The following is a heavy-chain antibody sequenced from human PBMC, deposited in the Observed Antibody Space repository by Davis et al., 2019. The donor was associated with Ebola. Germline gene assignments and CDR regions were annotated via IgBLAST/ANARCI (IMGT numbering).Heavy chain of an antibody. Sequence: PSETLSLPCTVSGGSVSSGSYYWSWIRQPPGKGLEWIGYIYYSGSTNYNPSLKSRVTISVDTSKNQFSLKLSTVTAADTAVYYCAREFGELSDGNYYYYYYMDVWGKGTTVTVSS. J-gene: IGHJ6*03. CDR2: IYYSGST. D-gene: IGHD3-10*01. CDR1: GGSVSSGSYY. V-gene: IGHV4-61*01. CDR3: AREFGELSDGNYYYYYYMDV.